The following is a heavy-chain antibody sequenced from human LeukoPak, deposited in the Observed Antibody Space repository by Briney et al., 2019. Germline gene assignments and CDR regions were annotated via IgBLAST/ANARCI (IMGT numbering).Heavy chain of an antibody. J-gene: IGHJ6*03. CDR1: GGSFSGYY. CDR3: ARRTYYYGSGSYYNRMYYYYMDV. D-gene: IGHD3-10*01. V-gene: IGHV4-34*01. Sequence: SETLSLTCAVYGGSFSGYYWSWIRQPPGKGLEWIGEINHSGSTNYNPSLKSRVTISVDTSKNQFSLKLSSVTAADTAVYYCARRTYYYGSGSYYNRMYYYYMDVWGKGTTVTISS. CDR2: INHSGST.